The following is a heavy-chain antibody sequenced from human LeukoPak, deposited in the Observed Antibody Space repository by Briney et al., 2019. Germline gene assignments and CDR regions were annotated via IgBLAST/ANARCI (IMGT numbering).Heavy chain of an antibody. Sequence: GGSLRLSRAASGFTFTSYAMSWVRQAPGKGLEWVSVTSGSGGSTYYADSVKGRFTISSDNSKNTLYLQMNSPRAEDTAVYYCARMGIAGTYDAFDIRGQGTMVTVSS. V-gene: IGHV3-23*01. CDR1: GFTFTSYA. J-gene: IGHJ3*02. D-gene: IGHD6-13*01. CDR2: TSGSGGST. CDR3: ARMGIAGTYDAFDI.